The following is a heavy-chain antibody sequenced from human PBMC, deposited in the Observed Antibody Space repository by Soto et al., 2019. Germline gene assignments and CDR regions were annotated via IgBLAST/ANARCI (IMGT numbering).Heavy chain of an antibody. D-gene: IGHD6-13*01. V-gene: IGHV3-30*03. CDR2: ISYDGSNK. Sequence: QVQLVESGGGVVQPGRSLRLSCAASGFTFSSYGMHWVRQAPGKGLEWVAVISYDGSNKYYADSVKGRFTISRDNSKTTMYLQMNSLRAEDTDVYFCARGISHAFALWGHGTMVTVSS. J-gene: IGHJ3*01. CDR1: GFTFSSYG. CDR3: ARGISHAFAL.